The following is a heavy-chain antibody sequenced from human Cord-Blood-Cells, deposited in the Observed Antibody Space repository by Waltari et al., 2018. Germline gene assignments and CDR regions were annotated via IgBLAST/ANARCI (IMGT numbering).Heavy chain of an antibody. D-gene: IGHD3-3*01. J-gene: IGHJ4*02. V-gene: IGHV4-39*01. Sequence: QLQLQESGPGLVKPSETLSLTCTVSGGSISSSSYYWGWTRQHPGKWLGWIGRIYYSGSTYYNPSLKSRVTISVDTSKNQFSLKLSSVTAADTAVYYCARGTVPDFWSGYKYYFDYWGQGTLVTVSS. CDR1: GGSISSSSYY. CDR2: IYYSGST. CDR3: ARGTVPDFWSGYKYYFDY.